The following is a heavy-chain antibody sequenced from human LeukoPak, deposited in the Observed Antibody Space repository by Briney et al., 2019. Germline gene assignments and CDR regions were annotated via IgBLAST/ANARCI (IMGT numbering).Heavy chain of an antibody. V-gene: IGHV3-23*01. D-gene: IGHD3-22*01. J-gene: IGHJ4*02. CDR2: ISGSGGST. Sequence: GGSLRLSCAASGFTFSSYAMSWVRQAPGKGLEWVSAISGSGGSTYYADSVKGRFTISRDNSKNTLYLQMNSLRAEDTAVYYCAKKVEVYHPYYYDSSGYLDYWGQGTLVTVSS. CDR3: AKKVEVYHPYYYDSSGYLDY. CDR1: GFTFSSYA.